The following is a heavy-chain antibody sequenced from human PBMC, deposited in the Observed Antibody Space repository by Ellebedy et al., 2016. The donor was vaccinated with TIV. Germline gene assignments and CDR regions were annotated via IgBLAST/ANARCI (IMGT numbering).Heavy chain of an antibody. CDR3: ARVNADYGGNSFDS. V-gene: IGHV3-11*01. J-gene: IGHJ4*02. D-gene: IGHD4-23*01. Sequence: GESLKISCAASGFTFSDYYMSWIRLAPGKGLGWISYISRSGSGMYYADSVKGRFTISRDNAKKSLYLQMNSLRAEDTGVYYCARVNADYGGNSFDSWGQGTLVAVST. CDR1: GFTFSDYY. CDR2: ISRSGSGM.